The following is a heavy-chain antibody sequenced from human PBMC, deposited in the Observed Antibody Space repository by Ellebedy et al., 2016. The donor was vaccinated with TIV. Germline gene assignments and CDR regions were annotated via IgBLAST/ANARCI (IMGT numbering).Heavy chain of an antibody. Sequence: GGSLRLSCAASGFTFSSYWMSWVRQAPGKGLEWVASIRQDGDEKSYVDSVKGRFIISRDNAKNSLYPQMSSLRAEDTAVYYCARDGGYCSGGTCYSVYWGQGTLVTVSS. V-gene: IGHV3-7*03. D-gene: IGHD2-15*01. CDR1: GFTFSSYW. J-gene: IGHJ4*02. CDR3: ARDGGYCSGGTCYSVY. CDR2: IRQDGDEK.